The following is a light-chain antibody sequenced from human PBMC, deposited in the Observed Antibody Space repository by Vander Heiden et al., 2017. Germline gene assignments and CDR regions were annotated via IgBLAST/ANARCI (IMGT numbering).Light chain of an antibody. Sequence: QSALTQPASVSGSPGPSITISCTGTSSDVGGYNYVSWDQQHPGKAHKLMIYEVSNRPSGVSNRFSGSKSGNTASLTISGLQAEDEADYYCSSYTSSSTVVFGGGTKLTVL. CDR3: SSYTSSSTVV. V-gene: IGLV2-14*01. CDR2: EVS. J-gene: IGLJ2*01. CDR1: SSDVGGYNY.